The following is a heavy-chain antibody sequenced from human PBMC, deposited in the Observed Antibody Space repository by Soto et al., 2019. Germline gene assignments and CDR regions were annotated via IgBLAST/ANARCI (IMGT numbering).Heavy chain of an antibody. CDR3: ARERSYYYDSSGYYYDPMDFDY. D-gene: IGHD3-22*01. CDR1: GGSISSYY. CDR2: IYTSGGT. J-gene: IGHJ4*02. V-gene: IGHV4-4*07. Sequence: QVQLQESGPGLVKPSETLSLTCTVSGGSISSYYWSWIRQPAGKGLEWIGRIYTSGGTNYNPSLKGRFTRSVDTSKNQFSLKLSSVTAADTAVYYCARERSYYYDSSGYYYDPMDFDYWGQGTLVTVSS.